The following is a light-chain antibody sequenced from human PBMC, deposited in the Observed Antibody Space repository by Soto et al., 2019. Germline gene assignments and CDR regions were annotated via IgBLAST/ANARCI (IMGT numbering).Light chain of an antibody. J-gene: IGLJ2*01. Sequence: QLVLTQSPSASASLGASVKLTCTLSSGHSRYAIAWHQQQPERGPRYLMILNSDGSHSKGDGIPDRFSGSSSGAERYLTISSIQSEDEADYYCQTWGSGVHVFGGGTKLTVL. CDR3: QTWGSGVHV. CDR2: LNSDGSH. V-gene: IGLV4-69*01. CDR1: SGHSRYA.